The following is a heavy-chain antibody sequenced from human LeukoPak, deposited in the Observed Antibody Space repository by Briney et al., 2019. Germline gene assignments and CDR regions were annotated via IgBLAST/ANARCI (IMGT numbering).Heavy chain of an antibody. CDR1: GFTSADYA. J-gene: IGHJ4*02. Sequence: GGSLRLSCAASGFTSADYAMHWVRQTPGKGLEWVSGIYWNSGRTGYADSVKGRFTISRDNAKNSLYLQMNSLRAEDTAVYYCARVQKSRKSVASAVDCWGQGTVVIVSS. V-gene: IGHV3-9*02. CDR3: ARVQKSRKSVASAVDC. CDR2: IYWNSGRT. D-gene: IGHD5-12*01.